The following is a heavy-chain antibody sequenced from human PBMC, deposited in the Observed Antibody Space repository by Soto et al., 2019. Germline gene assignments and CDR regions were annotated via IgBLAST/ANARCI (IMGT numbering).Heavy chain of an antibody. CDR3: ARESRTWVDGVIGPGDY. CDR1: GYIFTSND. V-gene: IGHV1-18*01. CDR2: IRVRNGDT. J-gene: IGHJ4*02. D-gene: IGHD3-10*01. Sequence: QVQFAQSGAEVKEPGDSVKVSCRASGYIFTSNDITWVRQAPGQGLEWMGWIRVRNGDTHYAPKFRGRVTVTRDTSTSTAYMELRSLTSDDTAVYYCARESRTWVDGVIGPGDYWGQGTLVTVSS.